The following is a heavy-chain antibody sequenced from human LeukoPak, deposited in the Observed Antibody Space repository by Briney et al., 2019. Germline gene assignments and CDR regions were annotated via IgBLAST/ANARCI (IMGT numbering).Heavy chain of an antibody. CDR2: IYYSGST. V-gene: IGHV4-59*01. CDR3: ARFRKGDYQLLYSDWFDP. D-gene: IGHD2-2*02. Sequence: SETLSLTCTVSGGSISSYYWSWIRQPPGKGLEWIGYIYYSGSTNYNPSLKSRVTISVDTSKNQFSPKLSSVTAADTAVYYCARFRKGDYQLLYSDWFDPWGQGTLVTVSS. CDR1: GGSISSYY. J-gene: IGHJ5*02.